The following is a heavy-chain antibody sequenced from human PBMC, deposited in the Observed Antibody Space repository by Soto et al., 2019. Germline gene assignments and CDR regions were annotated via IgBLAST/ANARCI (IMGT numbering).Heavy chain of an antibody. D-gene: IGHD3-10*01. CDR2: IIPMLGMS. V-gene: IGHV1-69*02. Sequence: QVQLVQSGAEVKKPGSSVRVSCTASGDTFNFYTISWVRQVPGQGPEWMGRIIPMLGMSNYAQKLQGRVTSMADKSTSTVYMNLSALTSEDTAVYYGAPNYGSGSTLLDYWGQGTLVTVSS. CDR1: GDTFNFYT. J-gene: IGHJ4*02. CDR3: APNYGSGSTLLDY.